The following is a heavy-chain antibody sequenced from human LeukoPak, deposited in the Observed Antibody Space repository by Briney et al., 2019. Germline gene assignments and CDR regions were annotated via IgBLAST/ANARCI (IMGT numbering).Heavy chain of an antibody. V-gene: IGHV4-30-2*01. D-gene: IGHD3-10*01. CDR2: IYHSGST. Sequence: SETLSLTCAVSGGSISSGGYSWSWIRQPPGKGLEWIGHIYHSGSTYYNPSLKSRVTISVDRSKNQFSLKLSSVTAADTAVYYCARGRMVRGVINWFDPWGQGTLVTVSS. J-gene: IGHJ5*02. CDR3: ARGRMVRGVINWFDP. CDR1: GGSISSGGYS.